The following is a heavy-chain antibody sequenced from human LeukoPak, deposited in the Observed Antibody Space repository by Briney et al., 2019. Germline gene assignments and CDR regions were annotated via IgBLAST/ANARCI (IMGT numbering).Heavy chain of an antibody. Sequence: PSETLSLTCTVSGYSISSGYYWGWIRQPPGKGLEWIGSIYYSGTTYFNSSLKSRVTISVERSKNHFSLKLSSLTVADTARYYCARVYSSTHNWFDTWGQGIQVTVSS. V-gene: IGHV4-38-2*02. J-gene: IGHJ5*02. CDR1: GYSISSGYY. CDR2: IYYSGTT. D-gene: IGHD6-19*01. CDR3: ARVYSSTHNWFDT.